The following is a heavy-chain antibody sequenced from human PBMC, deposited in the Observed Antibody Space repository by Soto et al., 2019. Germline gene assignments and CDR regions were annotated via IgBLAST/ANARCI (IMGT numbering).Heavy chain of an antibody. CDR1: GYTFSNYG. J-gene: IGHJ4*02. CDR3: ARDGIRSWPNFDY. V-gene: IGHV1-18*01. CDR2: ISGYNGNT. D-gene: IGHD6-13*01. Sequence: QVQLVQSGAEVKKPGASVKVSCKASGYTFSNYGISWVRQAPGQGLEWLGWISGYNGNTHYAQKFHGRFTMTTETSTSTAYMELRSLISDDTAMFYCARDGIRSWPNFDYWGQGTLVTVSS.